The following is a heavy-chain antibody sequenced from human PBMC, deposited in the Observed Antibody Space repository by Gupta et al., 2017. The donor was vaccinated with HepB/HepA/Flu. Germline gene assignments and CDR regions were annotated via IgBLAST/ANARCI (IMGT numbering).Heavy chain of an antibody. J-gene: IGHJ3*02. V-gene: IGHV3-23*01. D-gene: IGHD2-15*01. CDR1: GCTFSSYA. CDR2: ISGSDVST. CDR3: AKGTTLLAANDAFDI. Sequence: EVQLLESGGDLVQPGGSLRLSCADSGCTFSSYAMSWVRQAPGKGLEWVSVISGSDVSTYFADSVEGSFTISRDNSKNTLYLQMNSLIVDDTAVYDCAKGTTLLAANDAFDIWGQGTMVTVSS.